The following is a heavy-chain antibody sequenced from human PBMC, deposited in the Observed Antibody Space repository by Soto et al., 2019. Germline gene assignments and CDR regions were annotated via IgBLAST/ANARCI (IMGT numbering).Heavy chain of an antibody. D-gene: IGHD3-9*01. J-gene: IGHJ3*02. Sequence: QHPGKGLEWIGYIYYSGSTYYNPPLKSRVTISVDTSKNQFSLKLSSVTDADTAVYYCARVPDWLPNKNCAFAIWGHGTMVPGSS. V-gene: IGHV4-31*02. CDR2: IYYSGST. CDR3: ARVPDWLPNKNCAFAI.